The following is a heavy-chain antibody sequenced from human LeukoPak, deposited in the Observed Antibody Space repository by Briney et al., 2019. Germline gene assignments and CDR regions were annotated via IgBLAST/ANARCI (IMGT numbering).Heavy chain of an antibody. V-gene: IGHV3-11*04. CDR2: ISLSGKTI. D-gene: IGHD3-16*01. CDR1: GFNFPDYY. CDR3: ASGARGGKFDY. Sequence: PGESLRLSCSASGFNFPDYYLTWVRPAPGGGPEWIAYISLSGKTIYYADSVKGRFTISRDNAKNSLYLQMNSLRAGDTALYYCASGARGGKFDYWGQGTLVTVSS. J-gene: IGHJ4*02.